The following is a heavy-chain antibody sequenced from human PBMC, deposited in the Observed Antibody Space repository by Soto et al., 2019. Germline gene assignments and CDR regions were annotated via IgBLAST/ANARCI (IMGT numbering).Heavy chain of an antibody. CDR3: AKVGTSYYYGMDV. D-gene: IGHD1-7*01. CDR2: ISGSGRTI. V-gene: IGHV3-23*01. CDR1: VLDFSSEV. J-gene: IGHJ6*02. Sequence: VGSLRLSCASSVLDFSSEVMCCVRHAPGKWLEWVSSISGSGRTIYHADSMRGRFAISRDNSKNSLYLQLNNLRVDDTAVYYCAKVGTSYYYGMDVLGPGTTEIVS.